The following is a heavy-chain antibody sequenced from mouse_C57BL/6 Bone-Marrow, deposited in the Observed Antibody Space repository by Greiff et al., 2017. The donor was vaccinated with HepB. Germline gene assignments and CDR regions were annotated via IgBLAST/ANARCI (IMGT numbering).Heavy chain of an antibody. CDR3: ARRGPVVGDYYAMDY. V-gene: IGHV1-39*01. D-gene: IGHD3-3*01. CDR2: INPNYGTT. J-gene: IGHJ4*01. Sequence: EVQLRESGPELVKPGASVKISCKASGYSFTDYNMNWVKQSNGKSLEWIGVINPNYGTTSYNQKFKGKATLTVDQSSSTAYMQLNSLTSEDSAVYYCARRGPVVGDYYAMDYWGQGTSVTVSS. CDR1: GYSFTDYN.